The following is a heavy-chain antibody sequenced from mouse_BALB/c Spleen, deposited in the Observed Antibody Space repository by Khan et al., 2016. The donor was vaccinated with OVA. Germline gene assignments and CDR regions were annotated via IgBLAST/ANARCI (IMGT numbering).Heavy chain of an antibody. CDR3: ARPPYFSYVMDN. CDR2: INTYTGEP. J-gene: IGHJ4*01. CDR1: GYTFTKSG. V-gene: IGHV9-3-1*01. Sequence: QIQLVQSGPELKKPGETVKISCKASGYTFTKSGMNWVKQAPGKGLKWMGWINTYTGEPTYADDFKGRFAFSLETPASTAYLQINNLKNEDTATYFCARPPYFSYVMDNWGQGTSVTVSS. D-gene: IGHD2-10*01.